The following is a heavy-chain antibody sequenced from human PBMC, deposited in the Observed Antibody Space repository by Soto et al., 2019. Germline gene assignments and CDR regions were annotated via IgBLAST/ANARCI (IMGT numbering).Heavy chain of an antibody. CDR1: GGSISGSDYY. J-gene: IGHJ3*01. D-gene: IGHD1-26*01. CDR3: ARRTTSFAFDV. CDR2: IYYSGS. Sequence: QLQVQQSGPRLVKPSETLSLTCTVSGGSISGSDYYWGWIRQPPGKGLEWIGSIYYSGSNYNPPLKSRVTVSVDMSKKQFSLNLRSVTAADTAVYYCARRTTSFAFDVWGQGTLVTVSS. V-gene: IGHV4-39*01.